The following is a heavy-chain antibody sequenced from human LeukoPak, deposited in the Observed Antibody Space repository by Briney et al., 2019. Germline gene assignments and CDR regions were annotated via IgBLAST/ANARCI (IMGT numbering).Heavy chain of an antibody. D-gene: IGHD7-27*01. Sequence: SETLSLTCAVSGGSISSGGYSWSWIRQPPGKGLEWIGYIYHSGSTYYNPSLKSRVTISVDRSKNQFSLKLSSVTAADTAVYYCARDESSGSAYYYYYMDVWGKGTTVTVSS. J-gene: IGHJ6*03. CDR2: IYHSGST. CDR1: GGSISSGGYS. V-gene: IGHV4-30-2*01. CDR3: ARDESSGSAYYYYYMDV.